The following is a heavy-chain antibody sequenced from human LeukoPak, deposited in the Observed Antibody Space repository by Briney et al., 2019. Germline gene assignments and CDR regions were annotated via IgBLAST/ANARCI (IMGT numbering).Heavy chain of an antibody. J-gene: IGHJ6*02. Sequence: GGSLRLSCAASRFTFNNYRLNWVRQAPGKGLEWVSSISSSTSYIYYSDSVKGRFTISRDNAKNSLYLQMDSLRVADTAVYYCARDFCSGSNCYSYYYYNMDVWGQGTTVTVSS. V-gene: IGHV3-21*01. D-gene: IGHD2-15*01. CDR3: ARDFCSGSNCYSYYYYNMDV. CDR1: RFTFNNYR. CDR2: ISSSTSYI.